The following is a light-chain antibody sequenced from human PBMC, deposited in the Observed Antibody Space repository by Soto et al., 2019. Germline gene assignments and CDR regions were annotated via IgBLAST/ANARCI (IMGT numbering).Light chain of an antibody. CDR3: QQYYGLPPLN. J-gene: IGKJ5*01. CDR2: HAS. CDR1: QNITNN. Sequence: DIQITQSPSSLSASIGDRVTITCQASQNITNNLSWYQQKPGKAPNLLIYHASKLAKGVTSRFSGSGSGTDFSFITSLQREDLATYYCQQYYGLPPLNFGQGTRLETK. V-gene: IGKV1-33*01.